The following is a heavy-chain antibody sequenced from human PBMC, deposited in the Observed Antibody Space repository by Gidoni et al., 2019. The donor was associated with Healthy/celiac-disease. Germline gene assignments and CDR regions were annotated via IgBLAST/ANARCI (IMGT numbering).Heavy chain of an antibody. CDR2: ISSSSSYI. J-gene: IGHJ5*02. CDR3: ARGSQPLAAPENNWFDP. Sequence: EVQLVESGGGLVKPGGSLRLSCAASGFTFSSYSMNWVRQAPGKGLEWVSSISSSSSYIYYADSVKGRFTISRDNAKNSLYLQMNSLRAEDTAVYYCARGSQPLAAPENNWFDPWGQGTLVTVSS. CDR1: GFTFSSYS. D-gene: IGHD6-6*01. V-gene: IGHV3-21*01.